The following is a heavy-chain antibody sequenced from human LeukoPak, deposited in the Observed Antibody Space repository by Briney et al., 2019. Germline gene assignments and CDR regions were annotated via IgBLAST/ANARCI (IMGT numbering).Heavy chain of an antibody. J-gene: IGHJ5*02. CDR1: GYSISSGYY. D-gene: IGHD3-3*01. V-gene: IGHV4-38-2*01. CDR3: ARVQYYDFWSGYYPRDWFDP. Sequence: PSETLSLTCAVSGYSISSGYYWGWIRQPPGKGLEWIGSIYHSGSTYYNPSLKSRVTISVDTSKNQFSLKLSSVTAADTAVYYCARVQYYDFWSGYYPRDWFDPWGQGTLVTVSS. CDR2: IYHSGST.